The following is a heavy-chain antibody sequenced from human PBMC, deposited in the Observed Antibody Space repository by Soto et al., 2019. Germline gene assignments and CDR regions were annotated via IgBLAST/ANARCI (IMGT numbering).Heavy chain of an antibody. CDR3: ARGRHYYGSGSYYNVGYYYGMDV. Sequence: KASETLSLTCTVSGGSISSYYWSWIRQPAGKGLEWIGRIYTSGSTNYNPSLKSRVTMSVDTSKNQFSLKLSSVTAADTAVYYCARGRHYYGSGSYYNVGYYYGMDVWGQGTTVTVSS. D-gene: IGHD3-10*01. CDR2: IYTSGST. V-gene: IGHV4-4*07. J-gene: IGHJ6*02. CDR1: GGSISSYY.